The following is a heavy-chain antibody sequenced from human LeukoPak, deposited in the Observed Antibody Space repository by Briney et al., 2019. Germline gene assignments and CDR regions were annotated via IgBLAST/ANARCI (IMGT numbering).Heavy chain of an antibody. CDR1: RGSISGYY. Sequence: MASETLSLTCTVSRGSISGYYWSWIRQPPGKGLEWIGYIYYSGSTNYNPSLKSRVTISIDTSKKQFSLKLSSVTAADTAVYYCARGGFGYSYGPYYFDYWGQGTLVTVSS. D-gene: IGHD5-18*01. V-gene: IGHV4-59*12. CDR2: IYYSGST. J-gene: IGHJ4*02. CDR3: ARGGFGYSYGPYYFDY.